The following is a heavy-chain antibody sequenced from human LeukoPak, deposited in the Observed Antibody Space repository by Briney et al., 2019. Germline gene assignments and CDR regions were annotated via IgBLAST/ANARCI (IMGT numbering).Heavy chain of an antibody. J-gene: IGHJ3*02. CDR3: GRAGDAFHI. Sequence: PGGSLRLSCAASGFTFSSYGMHWVRQAPGKGLEWVAVIWYDGSDKYYTDSVKGRFTISRDNSKDTLYLQMNSLRAEDTATYYCGRAGDAFHIWGQGTLVTVSS. CDR2: IWYDGSDK. CDR1: GFTFSSYG. V-gene: IGHV3-33*01.